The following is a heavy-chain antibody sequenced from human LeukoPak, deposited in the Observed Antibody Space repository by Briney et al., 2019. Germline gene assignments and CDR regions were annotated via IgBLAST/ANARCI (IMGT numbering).Heavy chain of an antibody. CDR3: AKYSPEYSSSWYGPFDY. J-gene: IGHJ4*02. Sequence: SETLSLTCTVSGGSISSGDYYWSWIRQPPGKGLEWIGYIYYSGSTYYNPSLKSRVTISVDTSKNQLSLKLSSVTAADTAVYYCAKYSPEYSSSWYGPFDYWGQGTLVTVSS. CDR2: IYYSGST. CDR1: GGSISSGDYY. D-gene: IGHD6-13*01. V-gene: IGHV4-30-4*01.